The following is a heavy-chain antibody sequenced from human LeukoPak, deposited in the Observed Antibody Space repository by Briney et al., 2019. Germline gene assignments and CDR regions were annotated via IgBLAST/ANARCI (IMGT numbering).Heavy chain of an antibody. CDR3: ARHGGLVPAAGIDY. J-gene: IGHJ4*02. Sequence: KPSETLSLTSAVSGYSISSGYYWGWIRQPPGKGLEWIGSIYHSGSTYYNPSLKSRVTISVDTPKNQFSLKLSSVTAADTAVYYCARHGGLVPAAGIDYWGQGTLVTVSS. CDR1: GYSISSGYY. CDR2: IYHSGST. V-gene: IGHV4-38-2*01. D-gene: IGHD2-2*01.